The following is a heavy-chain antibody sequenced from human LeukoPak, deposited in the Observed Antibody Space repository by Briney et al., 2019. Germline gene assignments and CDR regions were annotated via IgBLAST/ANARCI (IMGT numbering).Heavy chain of an antibody. CDR3: ARWGYSYGSPFDP. Sequence: SETLSLTCTLSGGSISSYYWSWIRQPPGKGLEWIGYIYYSGSTNYNPSLKSRVTISVDTPKNQFSLKLSSVTAADTAVYYCARWGYSYGSPFDPWGQGTLVTVSS. D-gene: IGHD5-18*01. J-gene: IGHJ5*02. CDR1: GGSISSYY. CDR2: IYYSGST. V-gene: IGHV4-59*01.